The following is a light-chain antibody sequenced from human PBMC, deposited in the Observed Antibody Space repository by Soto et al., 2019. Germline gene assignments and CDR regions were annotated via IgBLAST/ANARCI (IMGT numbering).Light chain of an antibody. Sequence: EIVLTQSPGTLSLSPGEGATLSCRATESVNSAYLAWYQQKTGQAPRIVFSGESSRATGIPARFSGSGSGTVLNLTISRLQPEDVATYYCQQYNSAPLTCGGGTKVDIK. CDR3: QQYNSAPLT. V-gene: IGKV3-20*01. J-gene: IGKJ4*01. CDR2: GES. CDR1: ESVNSAY.